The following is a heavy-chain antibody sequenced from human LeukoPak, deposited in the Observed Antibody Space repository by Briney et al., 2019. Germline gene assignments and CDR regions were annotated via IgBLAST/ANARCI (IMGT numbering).Heavy chain of an antibody. V-gene: IGHV4-34*01. CDR3: ARGFRRPHQSRDRTPQPYYMDA. J-gene: IGHJ6*03. CDR1: GGSFSGYY. D-gene: IGHD1-14*01. Sequence: PSETLSLTCAVYGGSFSGYYWSWIRQPPGKGLEWIGEINHSGSTNYNPSLKSRVTISVDTSKNQFSLKLSSVTAADTAVYYCARGFRRPHQSRDRTPQPYYMDAWGKGTTVTVSS. CDR2: INHSGST.